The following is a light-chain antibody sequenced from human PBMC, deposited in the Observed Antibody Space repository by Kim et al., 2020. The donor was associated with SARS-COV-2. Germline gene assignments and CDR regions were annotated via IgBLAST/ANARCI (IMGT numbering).Light chain of an antibody. V-gene: IGLV2-14*03. Sequence: QSALTQPASVSGSPGQSITISCTGTSSDVGGYNYVSWYQQHPGIAPKLMIYDVNKWPSGVSNRFSGSKSGNTASLTISGLQAEDEADYYCTSYTSSSTWVFGGGTQLTVL. CDR3: TSYTSSSTWV. CDR2: DVN. J-gene: IGLJ3*02. CDR1: SSDVGGYNY.